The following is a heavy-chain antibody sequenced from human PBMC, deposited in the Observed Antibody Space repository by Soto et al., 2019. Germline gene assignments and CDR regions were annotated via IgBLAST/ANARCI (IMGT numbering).Heavy chain of an antibody. Sequence: PGESLKISCKGSGYSFTSYWISWVRQMPGKGLEWMGRIDPSDSYTNYSPSFQGHVTISADKSISTAYLQWSSLKASDTAMYYCARHILVPGSGYYYYGMDVWGQGTTVTVSS. J-gene: IGHJ6*02. CDR1: GYSFTSYW. CDR2: IDPSDSYT. CDR3: ARHILVPGSGYYYYGMDV. V-gene: IGHV5-10-1*01. D-gene: IGHD2-21*01.